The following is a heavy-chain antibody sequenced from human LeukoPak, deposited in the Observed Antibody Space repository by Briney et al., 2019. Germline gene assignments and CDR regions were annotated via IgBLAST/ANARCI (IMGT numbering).Heavy chain of an antibody. Sequence: PGGSLRLSCAASGFPFSSYSMTWVRQAPGKGLEWVANIKPDGTTKFYVDSVKGRFTISRDNAKNSLYLQMSSLRAEDTAVYYCARAAVTLELLSEHYYFDYWGQGVLVTVSS. CDR2: IKPDGTTK. CDR1: GFPFSSYS. D-gene: IGHD2-21*01. CDR3: ARAAVTLELLSEHYYFDY. J-gene: IGHJ4*02. V-gene: IGHV3-7*01.